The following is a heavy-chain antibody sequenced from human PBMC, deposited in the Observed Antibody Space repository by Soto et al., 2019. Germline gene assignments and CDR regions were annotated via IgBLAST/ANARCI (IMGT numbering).Heavy chain of an antibody. D-gene: IGHD6-6*01. V-gene: IGHV1-18*01. J-gene: IGHJ6*02. CDR1: VYSFSRYG. Sequence: LVKLSRKGAVYSFSRYGSGRRIMNQGQGLEWMGWISAYSGNTNYAQKLQGRVTMTTDTSTSTAYMELRSLRSDDTAVYYCASGRQLGRQPYYYYYGMDVWGQGTTVTVSS. CDR3: ASGRQLGRQPYYYYYGMDV. CDR2: ISAYSGNT.